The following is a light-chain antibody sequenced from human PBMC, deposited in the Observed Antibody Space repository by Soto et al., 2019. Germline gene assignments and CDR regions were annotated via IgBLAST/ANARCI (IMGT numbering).Light chain of an antibody. V-gene: IGKV1-5*03. CDR1: QTISSW. J-gene: IGKJ1*01. CDR3: QQYNGYRWT. Sequence: DIQMTQSPSTLSGSVGDRVTITCRASQTISSWLAWYQQKPGKAPKLLIYKASTLKSGAPSRFSGSGSATEFPLTISSLQLDDFATYYCQQYNGYRWTFGQGTKVDIK. CDR2: KAS.